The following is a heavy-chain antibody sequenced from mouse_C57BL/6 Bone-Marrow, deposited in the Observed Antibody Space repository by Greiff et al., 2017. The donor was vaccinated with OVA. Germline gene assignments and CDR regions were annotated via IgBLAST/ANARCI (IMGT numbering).Heavy chain of an antibody. J-gene: IGHJ4*01. Sequence: QVQLQQSGAELVRPGTSVKVSCKASGYAFTNYFIEWVKQRPGQGLEWIGVINPGSGGTNYNEKFKGKATLTADKSSSTAYLQLSSLTSEDSAVYFSERLGYGYGYAMAYWGQGTSVTVSS. V-gene: IGHV1-54*01. CDR2: INPGSGGT. CDR3: ERLGYGYGYAMAY. D-gene: IGHD2-2*01. CDR1: GYAFTNYF.